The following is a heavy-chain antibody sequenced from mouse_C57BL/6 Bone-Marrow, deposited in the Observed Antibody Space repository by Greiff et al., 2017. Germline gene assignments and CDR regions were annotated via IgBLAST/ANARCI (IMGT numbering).Heavy chain of an antibody. CDR1: GYTFTSYW. D-gene: IGHD3-2*02. J-gene: IGHJ2*01. V-gene: IGHV1-50*01. CDR3: ARSTGYVDYFDY. CDR2: IDPSDSYT. Sequence: QVQLQQPGAELVKPGASVKLSCKASGYTFTSYWMQWVKQRPGQGLEWIGEIDPSDSYTNYNQKFKGKATLTVDTSSSTAYMQLSSLTSEDSSVYCCARSTGYVDYFDYWGQGTTLTVSS.